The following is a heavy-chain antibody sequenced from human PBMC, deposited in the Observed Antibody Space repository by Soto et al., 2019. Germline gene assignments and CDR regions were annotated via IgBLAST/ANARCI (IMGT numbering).Heavy chain of an antibody. J-gene: IGHJ4*02. D-gene: IGHD3-10*01. CDR3: ARDSTTMVRGVLQY. Sequence: QVQLVESGGGVVQPGRSLRLSCAASGFTFSSYAMHWVRQAPGTGLEWVAVISYAGSNQYYADSVKGRFTISRDTSKNTLYLQMNSLRAEDTAVYYGARDSTTMVRGVLQYWGQGTLVTVSS. V-gene: IGHV3-30-3*01. CDR2: ISYAGSNQ. CDR1: GFTFSSYA.